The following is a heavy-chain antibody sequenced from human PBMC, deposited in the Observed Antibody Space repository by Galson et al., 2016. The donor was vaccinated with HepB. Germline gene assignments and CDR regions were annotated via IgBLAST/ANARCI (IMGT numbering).Heavy chain of an antibody. V-gene: IGHV4-61*02. CDR1: GDSISTSRYSY. Sequence: TLSLTCTVSGDSISTSRYSYWSWLRQPVGKGLEWIGLIYTSGSTKYNPSLKSRLTISLDTSKNHFSLELGSVTAADTAIYYCGRELGSWGQATLVTVSS. D-gene: IGHD3-16*01. CDR2: IYTSGST. CDR3: GRELGS. J-gene: IGHJ4*02.